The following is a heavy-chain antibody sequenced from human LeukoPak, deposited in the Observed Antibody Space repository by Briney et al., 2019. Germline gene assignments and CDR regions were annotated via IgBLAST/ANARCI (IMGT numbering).Heavy chain of an antibody. J-gene: IGHJ4*02. V-gene: IGHV3-30-3*01. Sequence: QPGGSLRLSCAASGFTFSSYAMHWVRQAPGKGLEWVAVISYDGSNKYYADSVKGRFTISRDNSKNTLYLQMNSLRAEDTAVYYCARGEGFADYWGQGTLVTVSS. CDR3: ARGEGFADY. D-gene: IGHD1-26*01. CDR1: GFTFSSYA. CDR2: ISYDGSNK.